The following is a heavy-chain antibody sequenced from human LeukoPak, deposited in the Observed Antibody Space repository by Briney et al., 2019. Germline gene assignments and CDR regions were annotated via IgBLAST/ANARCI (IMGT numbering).Heavy chain of an antibody. J-gene: IGHJ4*02. CDR3: ARVLDYYGSGVYGFDY. D-gene: IGHD3-10*01. CDR1: GGTFSSYA. CDR2: IIPIFGTA. Sequence: ASVKVSCKASGGTFSSYAISWVRQAPGQGLEWMGGIIPIFGTANYAQKFQGRVTITADESTSTAYMELSSLRSEDTAVYYCARVLDYYGSGVYGFDYWGQGNLVTVPS. V-gene: IGHV1-69*13.